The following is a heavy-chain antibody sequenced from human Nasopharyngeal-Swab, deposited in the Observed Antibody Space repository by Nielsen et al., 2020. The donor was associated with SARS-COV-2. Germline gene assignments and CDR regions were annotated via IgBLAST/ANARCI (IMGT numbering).Heavy chain of an antibody. J-gene: IGHJ6*02. CDR3: ARGTVYYYDSSGYYYYYCYGMDV. CDR2: INHSGST. D-gene: IGHD3-22*01. Sequence: PGKGLEWIGEINHSGSTNYNPSLKSRVTISIDTSKNQFSLKLSSVTAADTAVYYCARGTVYYYDSSGYYYYYCYGMDVWGQGTTVTVSS. V-gene: IGHV4-34*01.